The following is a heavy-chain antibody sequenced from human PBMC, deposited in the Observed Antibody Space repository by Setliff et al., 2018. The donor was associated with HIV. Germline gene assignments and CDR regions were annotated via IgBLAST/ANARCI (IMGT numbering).Heavy chain of an antibody. D-gene: IGHD1-1*01. CDR1: GGTFSSYG. CDR3: VRGRASYNVLVY. J-gene: IGHJ4*02. CDR2: IIPLFGTT. V-gene: IGHV1-69*13. Sequence: SVKVSCKASGGTFSSYGITYGITWVRQAPGQGLEWMGGIIPLFGTTNYAQKFQGRVAITADESTSIAYMEMSSLTSDDTAVYYCVRGRASYNVLVYWGQGSLVTVSS.